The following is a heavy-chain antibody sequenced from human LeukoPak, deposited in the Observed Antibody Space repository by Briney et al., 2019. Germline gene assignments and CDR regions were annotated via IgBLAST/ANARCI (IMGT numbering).Heavy chain of an antibody. Sequence: GASVKVSCKASGYTFTSYDINWVRQATGQGLERMGWMNPNSGSTGYAQKFQGRVTMTRNTSISTAYMELSSLRSEDTAVYYCARATVRSSGWSFDPWGQGTLVTVSS. CDR2: MNPNSGST. CDR1: GYTFTSYD. CDR3: ARATVRSSGWSFDP. V-gene: IGHV1-8*01. D-gene: IGHD6-19*01. J-gene: IGHJ5*02.